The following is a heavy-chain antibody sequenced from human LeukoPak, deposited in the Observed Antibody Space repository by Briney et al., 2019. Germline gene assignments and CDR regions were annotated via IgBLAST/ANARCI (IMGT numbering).Heavy chain of an antibody. J-gene: IGHJ6*04. CDR2: ISSSGSTI. V-gene: IGHV3-48*03. D-gene: IGHD3-10*02. Sequence: GGSLRLSCAASGFTLRSYGMHWVRQAPGKGLEWVSYISSSGSTIYYADSVKGRFTISRDNAKNSLYLQMNSLRAEDTAVYYCAELGITMIGGVWGKGTTVTISS. CDR3: AELGITMIGGV. CDR1: GFTLRSYG.